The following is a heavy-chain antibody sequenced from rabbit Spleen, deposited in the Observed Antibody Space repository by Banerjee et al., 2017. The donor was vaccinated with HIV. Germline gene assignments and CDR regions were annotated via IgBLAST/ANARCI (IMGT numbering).Heavy chain of an antibody. Sequence: HLKESGGGLVQPGGSLKLSCTASGFTLSNYYMNWVRQAPGKGLEWIGYIDPVFGSTYYANWVNGRFTISSHNAQNTLYLQLNSLTAADTATYFCARDRGSGWGDAIDPWGPGTLVT. CDR3: ARDRGSGWGDAIDP. V-gene: IGHV1S7*01. CDR1: GFTLSNYY. D-gene: IGHD4-1*01. CDR2: IDPVFGST. J-gene: IGHJ2*01.